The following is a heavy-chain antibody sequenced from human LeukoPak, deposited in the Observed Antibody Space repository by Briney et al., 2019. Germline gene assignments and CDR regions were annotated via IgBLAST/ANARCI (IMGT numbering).Heavy chain of an antibody. Sequence: ASVKVSCKASGYTFSGYYMHWVRQAPGQGLEWMGWINPNSGGTNYAQKFQGWVTMTRDTSISTAYMELSRLRSDDTAVYYCARDPHSLARYMDVWGKGTTVTVSS. D-gene: IGHD2-21*01. V-gene: IGHV1-2*04. CDR1: GYTFSGYY. CDR2: INPNSGGT. J-gene: IGHJ6*03. CDR3: ARDPHSLARYMDV.